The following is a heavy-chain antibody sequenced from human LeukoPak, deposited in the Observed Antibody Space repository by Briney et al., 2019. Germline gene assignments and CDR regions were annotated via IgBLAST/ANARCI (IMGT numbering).Heavy chain of an antibody. D-gene: IGHD3-22*01. J-gene: IGHJ4*02. CDR3: AREYDGSPIAFGY. CDR1: GGSISSYY. V-gene: IGHV4-59*01. CDR2: IYYSGST. Sequence: PSETLSLTCTVSGGSISSYYWSWIRQPPGKGLEWIGYIYYSGSTNYNPSLKSRVTISVDTSKNQFSLKLSSVTAADTAVYYCAREYDGSPIAFGYWGQGTLVTVSS.